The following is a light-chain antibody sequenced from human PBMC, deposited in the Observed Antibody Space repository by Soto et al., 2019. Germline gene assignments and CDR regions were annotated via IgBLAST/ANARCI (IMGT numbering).Light chain of an antibody. V-gene: IGKV1-5*03. CDR1: QCISGW. CDR2: KAS. CDR3: HQYNSSPWT. J-gene: IGKJ1*01. Sequence: DIQMTQSPSTVSASVGDRVTIACRASQCISGWLAWYQQKPGKAPKLLIYKASSLKSGVPSRFSGSGSGTEFTLTISSLQPDDFATYYCHQYNSSPWTFGQGTKVEV.